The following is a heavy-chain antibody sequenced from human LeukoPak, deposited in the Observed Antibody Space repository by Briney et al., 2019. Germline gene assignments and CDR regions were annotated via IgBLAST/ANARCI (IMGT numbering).Heavy chain of an antibody. J-gene: IGHJ4*02. CDR3: ARERDVLLRYFDWF. Sequence: PSETLSLTCTVSGGSISSGGYYWSWIRQHPGKGLEWIGYIYYSGSTYYNPSLKSRVTISVDTSKNQFSLKLSSVTAADTAVYYCARERDVLLRYFDWFWGQGTLVTVSS. D-gene: IGHD3-9*01. V-gene: IGHV4-31*03. CDR2: IYYSGST. CDR1: GGSISSGGYY.